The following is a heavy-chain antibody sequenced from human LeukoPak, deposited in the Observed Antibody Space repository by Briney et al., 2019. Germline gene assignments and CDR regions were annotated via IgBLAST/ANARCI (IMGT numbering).Heavy chain of an antibody. Sequence: ASVKVSCSASGATFSSFAISWVRQAPGQGLEWMGRIIPIFGIANYAQKLQGRVTITAGKSTSTAYMELSNLRSEDTAVYYCARDRPNYYDSSGYYNSGAFDIWGQGTMVTVSS. CDR3: ARDRPNYYDSSGYYNSGAFDI. CDR2: IIPIFGIA. CDR1: GATFSSFA. V-gene: IGHV1-69*04. J-gene: IGHJ3*02. D-gene: IGHD3-22*01.